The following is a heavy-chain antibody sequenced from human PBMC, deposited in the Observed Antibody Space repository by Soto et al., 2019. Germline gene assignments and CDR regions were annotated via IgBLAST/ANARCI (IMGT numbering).Heavy chain of an antibody. CDR2: INHSGST. D-gene: IGHD2-15*01. CDR3: AGGGRGQTYYYYGMDV. Sequence: PSETLSLTCAVYGGSFSGYYWSWIRQPPGKGLEWIGEINHSGSTNYNPSLKSRVTISVDTSKNQFSLKLSSVTAADTAVYYCAGGGRGQTYYYYGMDVWGQGTTVTVSS. J-gene: IGHJ6*02. CDR1: GGSFSGYY. V-gene: IGHV4-34*01.